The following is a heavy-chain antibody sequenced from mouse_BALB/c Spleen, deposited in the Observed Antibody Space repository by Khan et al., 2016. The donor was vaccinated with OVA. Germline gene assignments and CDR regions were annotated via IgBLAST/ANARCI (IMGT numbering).Heavy chain of an antibody. CDR3: STHVHYAMDY. Sequence: VQLQQSGAELARPGASVNLSCKASGYTFTNYWIHWVRQRPGQGLEWIGSIYPGNDDTNYTQKFKGKATLTADKSSSTACMQISNLTSEDSAVYCCSTHVHYAMDYWGQGTSVTVSS. CDR1: GYTFTNYW. V-gene: IGHV1-87*01. J-gene: IGHJ4*01. CDR2: IYPGNDDT.